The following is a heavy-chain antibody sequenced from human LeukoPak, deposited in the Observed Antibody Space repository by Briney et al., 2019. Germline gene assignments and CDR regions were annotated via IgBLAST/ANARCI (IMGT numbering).Heavy chain of an antibody. D-gene: IGHD2/OR15-2a*01. CDR3: ARVSGLTIPAFDI. CDR2: ISSSSSYI. J-gene: IGHJ3*02. CDR1: GFTFSSYS. V-gene: IGHV3-21*01. Sequence: GGSLRLSCAASGFTFSSYSMNWVRRAPGKGLEWVSSISSSSSYIYYADSVKGRFTISRDNAKNSLYLQMNSLRAEDTAVYYCARVSGLTIPAFDIWGQGTMVTVSS.